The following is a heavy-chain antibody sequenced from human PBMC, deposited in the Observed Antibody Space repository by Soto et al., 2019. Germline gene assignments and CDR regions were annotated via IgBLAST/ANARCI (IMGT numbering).Heavy chain of an antibody. V-gene: IGHV3-30*18. Sequence: GGSLRLSCAASGFTFSSYGMHWVRQAPGKGLEWVAVISYDGSNKYYADSVKGRFTISRDNSKNTLYLQMNSLRAEDTAVYYWAKVGDILPGYYNFDYWGRETLVTVSS. D-gene: IGHD3-9*01. CDR2: ISYDGSNK. CDR1: GFTFSSYG. J-gene: IGHJ4*02. CDR3: AKVGDILPGYYNFDY.